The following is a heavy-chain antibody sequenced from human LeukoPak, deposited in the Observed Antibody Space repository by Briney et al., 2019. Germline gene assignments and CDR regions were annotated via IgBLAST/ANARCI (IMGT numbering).Heavy chain of an antibody. CDR3: ARDGLYGSGSYGAFDI. D-gene: IGHD3-10*01. Sequence: GGSLRLSCAASGFTFSSYSMNWVRQAPGKGLEWVSSISSSSSYIYYADSVKGRFTISRDNAKNSLYLQMNSLRAEDTAVYYCARDGLYGSGSYGAFDIWGQGTMVTVSS. J-gene: IGHJ3*02. CDR2: ISSSSSYI. V-gene: IGHV3-21*01. CDR1: GFTFSSYS.